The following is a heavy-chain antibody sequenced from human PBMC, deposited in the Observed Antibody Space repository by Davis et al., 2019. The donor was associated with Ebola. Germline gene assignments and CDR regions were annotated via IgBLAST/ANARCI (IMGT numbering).Heavy chain of an antibody. CDR2: IGTIGGDT. D-gene: IGHD2-15*01. J-gene: IGHJ5*02. Sequence: PGGSLRLSCPASGFTSSYYDMQCVRQAAGKGLEWVSGIGTIGGDTHYADSVKGRFTISRDDAKNSLYHQMDSLRAGDTAIYYCARANSGCTGGGCFSGHWFDPWGQGTLVTVSS. CDR3: ARANSGCTGGGCFSGHWFDP. V-gene: IGHV3-13*01. CDR1: GFTSSYYD.